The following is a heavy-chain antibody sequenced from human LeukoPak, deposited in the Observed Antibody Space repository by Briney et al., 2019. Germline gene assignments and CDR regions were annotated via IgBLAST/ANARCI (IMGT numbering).Heavy chain of an antibody. Sequence: SVKVSCKASGYTFTSYGISWVRQAPGQGLEWMGGIIPIFGTANYAQKFQGRVTITADESTSTAYMELSSLRSEDTAVYYCAREVRGAAAGTNFNDYWGQGTLVTVSS. J-gene: IGHJ4*02. CDR2: IIPIFGTA. V-gene: IGHV1-69*13. D-gene: IGHD6-13*01. CDR3: AREVRGAAAGTNFNDY. CDR1: GYTFTSYG.